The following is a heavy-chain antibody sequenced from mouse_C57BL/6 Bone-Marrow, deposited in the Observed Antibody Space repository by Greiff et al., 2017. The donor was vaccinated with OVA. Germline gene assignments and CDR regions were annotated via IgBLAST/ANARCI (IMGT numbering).Heavy chain of an antibody. D-gene: IGHD2-4*01. CDR3: TTLYDYDSFYYFDY. CDR1: GFNIKDDY. Sequence: VQLQQSGAELVRPGASVKLSCTASGFNIKDDYMHWVKQRPEQGLEWIGWIDPENGDTEYASKFQGKATITADTSSNTAYLQLSSLTSEDTAVYYCTTLYDYDSFYYFDYWGQGTTLTVSS. CDR2: IDPENGDT. V-gene: IGHV14-4*01. J-gene: IGHJ2*01.